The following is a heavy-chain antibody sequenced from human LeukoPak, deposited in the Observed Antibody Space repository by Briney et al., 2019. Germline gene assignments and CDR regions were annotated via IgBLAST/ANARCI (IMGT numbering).Heavy chain of an antibody. D-gene: IGHD3-22*01. CDR2: IYYSGST. Sequence: SQTLSLTCTVSGGSISSGGYYWSWIRQHPGQGLEWIGYIYYSGSTYYNPSPKSRVTISVDTSKNQFSLKLSSVTAADTAVYYCARAPFWYDSSAFDIWGQGTMVTVSS. V-gene: IGHV4-31*03. CDR1: GGSISSGGYY. CDR3: ARAPFWYDSSAFDI. J-gene: IGHJ3*02.